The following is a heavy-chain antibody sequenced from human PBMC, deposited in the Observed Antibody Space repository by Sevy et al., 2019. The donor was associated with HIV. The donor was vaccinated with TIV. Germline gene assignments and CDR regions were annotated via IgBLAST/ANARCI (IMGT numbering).Heavy chain of an antibody. J-gene: IGHJ3*02. V-gene: IGHV3-30*02. CDR3: AKGGGYSGYEGDVAFDI. CDR2: IRYDGSNK. D-gene: IGHD5-12*01. Sequence: GGSLRLSCAASGFTFSSYGMHWVRQAPGKGLEWVAFIRYDGSNKYYADSVKGRFTISRDNSKNRLYLQMNSLRAEDTAVYYCAKGGGYSGYEGDVAFDIWGQGTMVTVSS. CDR1: GFTFSSYG.